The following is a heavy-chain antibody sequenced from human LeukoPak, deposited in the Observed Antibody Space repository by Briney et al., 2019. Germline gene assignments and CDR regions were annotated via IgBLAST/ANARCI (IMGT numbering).Heavy chain of an antibody. CDR3: ARDLDLREGGIDY. J-gene: IGHJ4*02. V-gene: IGHV1-2*02. CDR2: INPNSGGT. D-gene: IGHD3-3*01. CDR1: GYTFTGYY. Sequence: ASVKVSCKASGYTFTGYYMHWVRQAPGQGLERMGWINPNSGGTNYAQKFQGRVTMTRDTSISTAYMELSRLRSDDTAVYYCARDLDLREGGIDYWGQGTLVTVSS.